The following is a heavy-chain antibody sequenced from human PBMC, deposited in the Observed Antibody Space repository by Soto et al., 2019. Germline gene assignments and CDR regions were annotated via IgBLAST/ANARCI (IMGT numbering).Heavy chain of an antibody. Sequence: ASVKVSCKASGYTFTGYYMHWVRRAPGQGLEWMGWINPNSGGTNYVQKFQGWVTMTRDTSISTAYMELSRLRSDDTAMYYCARGPPSFTVFGEMLYGMDVWGRGTTVTVSS. CDR1: GYTFTGYY. J-gene: IGHJ6*02. V-gene: IGHV1-2*04. CDR3: ARGPPSFTVFGEMLYGMDV. D-gene: IGHD3-3*01. CDR2: INPNSGGT.